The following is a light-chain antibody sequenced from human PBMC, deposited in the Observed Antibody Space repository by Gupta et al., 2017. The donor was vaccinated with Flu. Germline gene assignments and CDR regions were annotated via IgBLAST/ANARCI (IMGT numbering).Light chain of an antibody. V-gene: IGLV2-14*04. Sequence: TISCTGTRTDSGAYNYYYFYQQPPCTAHNLMIYDVRSRPAGVADRFSVSESSNTASLTISGLEAEDEDEYYCTSYTNGPSYVFGTGTKLTVL. CDR2: DVR. CDR3: TSYTNGPSYV. J-gene: IGLJ1*01. CDR1: RTDSGAYNY.